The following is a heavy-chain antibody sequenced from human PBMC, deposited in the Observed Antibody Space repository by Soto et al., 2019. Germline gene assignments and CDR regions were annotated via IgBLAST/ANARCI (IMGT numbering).Heavy chain of an antibody. D-gene: IGHD3-3*01. Sequence: GESLKISCQGFGYSFSNYCIAWVRQMPGKGLDWMGNIYPGDSDTTYSPSFRGQVTISPDKSISTAYLQWSSLKDSDTAIYYCERRSGYSGFDPWGLGTLVTVSS. V-gene: IGHV5-51*01. CDR2: IYPGDSDT. J-gene: IGHJ5*02. CDR3: ERRSGYSGFDP. CDR1: GYSFSNYC.